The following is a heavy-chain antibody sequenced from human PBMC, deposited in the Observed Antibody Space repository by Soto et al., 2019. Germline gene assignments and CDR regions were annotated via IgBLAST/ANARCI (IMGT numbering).Heavy chain of an antibody. CDR3: SRFIMVGGWFDPNYYHGMDA. Sequence: ASVKVSCKTSGYTFSNYGINWVRQAPGQGLEWMGWISGYNGNTNYAQTVQGRVTMTTDTSTGTVYMELRSLKSDDTAIYYCSRFIMVGGWFDPNYYHGMDAWGQGTTVTV. J-gene: IGHJ6*02. V-gene: IGHV1-18*01. CDR2: ISGYNGNT. CDR1: GYTFSNYG. D-gene: IGHD6-19*01.